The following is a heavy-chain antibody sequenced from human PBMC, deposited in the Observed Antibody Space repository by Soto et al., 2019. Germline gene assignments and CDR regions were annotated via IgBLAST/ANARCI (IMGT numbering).Heavy chain of an antibody. CDR3: ARPRQAYYYDSSGYPLWDGRGYYGMDV. J-gene: IGHJ6*02. V-gene: IGHV1-46*01. D-gene: IGHD3-22*01. Sequence: ASVKVSCKASGYTFTSYYMHWVRQAPGQGLEWMGIINPSGGSTSYAQKFQGRVTMTRDTSTSTVYMELSSLRSEDTAVYYCARPRQAYYYDSSGYPLWDGRGYYGMDVWGQGTTVTVSS. CDR1: GYTFTSYY. CDR2: INPSGGST.